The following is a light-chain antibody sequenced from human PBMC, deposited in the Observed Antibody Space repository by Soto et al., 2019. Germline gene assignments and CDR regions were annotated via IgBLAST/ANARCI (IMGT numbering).Light chain of an antibody. CDR1: SSNIGAGYD. V-gene: IGLV1-40*01. CDR3: QSYDASLSGWV. CDR2: GNT. Sequence: QSVLTQAPSVSGAPGQRVTISCTGSSSNIGAGYDVHWYQHLPGTAPKLLIYGNTNRPSAVPARFSGSKSGTSASLAITGRQPDDEADYYCQSYDASLSGWVFGGGTKVTVL. J-gene: IGLJ3*02.